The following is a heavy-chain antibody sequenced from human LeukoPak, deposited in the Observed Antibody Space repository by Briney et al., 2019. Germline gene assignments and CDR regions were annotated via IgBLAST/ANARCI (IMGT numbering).Heavy chain of an antibody. CDR3: ARGRESTPYYYYYMDV. CDR2: INHSGST. J-gene: IGHJ6*03. Sequence: SETLSLTCAVYGGSFSGYYWSWIRQPPGKGLEWIGEINHSGSTNYNPSLKSRVTISVDTSKNQFSLKLSSVTAADTAVYYCARGRESTPYYYYYMDVWGKGTTVTVSS. V-gene: IGHV4-34*01. D-gene: IGHD3-10*01. CDR1: GGSFSGYY.